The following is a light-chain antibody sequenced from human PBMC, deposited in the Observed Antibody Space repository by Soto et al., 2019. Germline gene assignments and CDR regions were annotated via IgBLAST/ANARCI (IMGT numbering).Light chain of an antibody. V-gene: IGLV2-23*02. CDR1: SSDVGSYNI. CDR2: EVS. J-gene: IGLJ1*01. CDR3: CSYAGSSTDV. Sequence: QSVLTQPASVSGSPGQSITISCTGTSSDVGSYNIVSWYQHHPGKAPKLMFYEVSKRPSGVSNLFSGSKSGNTASLTISGLQAEDEADYYCCSYAGSSTDVFGTGTKLTVL.